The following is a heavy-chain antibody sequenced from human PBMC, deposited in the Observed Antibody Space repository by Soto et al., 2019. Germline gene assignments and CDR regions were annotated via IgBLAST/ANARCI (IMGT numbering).Heavy chain of an antibody. CDR2: ILYDGTKT. J-gene: IGHJ4*02. CDR1: GFTFNSYG. V-gene: IGHV3-30*18. CDR3: VKDLAHMADH. Sequence: QVKLVESGGGVVLPGGSLRLSCEASGFTFNSYGMYWVRQAPGKALDWVSHILYDGTKTYYADSVQGRFTISRDNSRNTLYLQTDRMRLEDTAVYFCVKDLAHMADHWGQGTLVIVSS.